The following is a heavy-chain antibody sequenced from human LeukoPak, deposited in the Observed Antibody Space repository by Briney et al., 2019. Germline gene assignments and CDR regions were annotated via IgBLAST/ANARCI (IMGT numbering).Heavy chain of an antibody. CDR2: ISSSSSYI. Sequence: GGSLRLSCAASGFTFSSYSMNWVRQAPGKGLEWVSSISSSSSYIYYADSVKGRFTISRDNAKNSLYLQMNSLRAEDTAVYYCASHGRLYSSSWYEVYWGQGTLVTVSS. CDR3: ASHGRLYSSSWYEVY. V-gene: IGHV3-21*01. D-gene: IGHD6-13*01. CDR1: GFTFSSYS. J-gene: IGHJ4*02.